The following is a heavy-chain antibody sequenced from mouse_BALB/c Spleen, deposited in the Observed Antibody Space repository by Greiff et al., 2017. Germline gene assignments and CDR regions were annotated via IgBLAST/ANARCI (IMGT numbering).Heavy chain of an antibody. J-gene: IGHJ3*01. Sequence: QVQLQQPGAELVKPGTSVKLSCKASGYNLTSYWINWVKLRPGQGLEWIGDIYPGSGSTNYNEKFKSKATLTVDTSSSTAYMQLSSLASEDSALYYCARNYYGSSYGFAYWGQGTLVTVSA. CDR3: ARNYYGSSYGFAY. D-gene: IGHD1-1*01. CDR1: GYNLTSYW. V-gene: IGHV1-55*01. CDR2: IYPGSGST.